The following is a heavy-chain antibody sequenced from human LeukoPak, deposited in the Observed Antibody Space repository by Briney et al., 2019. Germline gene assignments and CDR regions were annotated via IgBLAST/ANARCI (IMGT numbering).Heavy chain of an antibody. V-gene: IGHV1-18*01. CDR2: ISGYNDDT. CDR1: GYIFTNYG. D-gene: IGHD1-26*01. CDR3: ARDRGFSGGSYFDTFDI. J-gene: IGHJ3*02. Sequence: ASVKVSCKASGYIFTNYGISWVRQAPGQGLEWMGWISGYNDDTNYAQKLQGRVTMTTDTSTSTAYMELRSLTSDDTAVYYCARDRGFSGGSYFDTFDIWGRGTMVTVSS.